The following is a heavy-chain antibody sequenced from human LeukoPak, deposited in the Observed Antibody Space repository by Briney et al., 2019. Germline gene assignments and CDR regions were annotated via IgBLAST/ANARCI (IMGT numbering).Heavy chain of an antibody. J-gene: IGHJ4*02. CDR2: ITSSSTYT. V-gene: IGHV3-21*01. D-gene: IGHD3-22*01. CDR1: GFTFSTYN. CDR3: ARETLPQYFYDSSGDY. Sequence: PGESLRLSCAASGFTFSTYNMNWVRQAPGKGLEWVSSITSSSTYTYYADSVKGRFTISRDNAKNSLYLQMNSLRAEDTAVYYCARETLPQYFYDSSGDYWGQGTLVTVSS.